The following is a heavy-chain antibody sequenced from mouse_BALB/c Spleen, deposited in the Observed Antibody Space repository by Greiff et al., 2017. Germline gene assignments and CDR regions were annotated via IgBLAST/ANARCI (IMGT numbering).Heavy chain of an antibody. CDR2: INPSSGYT. J-gene: IGHJ3*01. CDR3: ARGLLRAWFAY. D-gene: IGHD1-1*01. CDR1: GYTFTSYT. Sequence: VQLQQSAAELARPGASVKMSCKASGYTFTSYTMHWVKQRPGQGLEWIGYINPSSGYTEYNQKFKDKTTLTADKSSSTAYMQLSSLTSEDSAVYYCARGLLRAWFAYWGQGTLVTVSA. V-gene: IGHV1-4*02.